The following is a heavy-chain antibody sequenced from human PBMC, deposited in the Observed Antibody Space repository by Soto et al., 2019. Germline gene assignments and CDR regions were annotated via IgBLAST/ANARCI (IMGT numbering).Heavy chain of an antibody. V-gene: IGHV3-11*01. CDR2: ISSSGSTI. D-gene: IGHD3-3*01. Sequence: GGSLRLSCSASGFALSDYYMSWIRQAPGKGLEWVSYISSSGSTIYYADSVKGRFTISRDNAKNSLYLQMNSLRAEDTAVYYCARVLTYDFWSGYNYYYYYYMDVWGKGTTVTVSS. CDR3: ARVLTYDFWSGYNYYYYYYMDV. J-gene: IGHJ6*03. CDR1: GFALSDYY.